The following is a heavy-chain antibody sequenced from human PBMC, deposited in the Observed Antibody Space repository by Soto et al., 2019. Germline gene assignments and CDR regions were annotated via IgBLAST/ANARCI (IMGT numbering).Heavy chain of an antibody. Sequence: QVQLVQSGAEVKKPGASVKVSCKAYGYTLTGYYRHWVRQAPGRGREWMGWINTNGGGTNYAQKFKGWLTMTRDTTISTAYMELSRRRSDDTAVYYCARDDVGFKIFRYGMDVWGQGTMVTVSS. CDR1: GYTLTGYY. CDR2: INTNGGGT. D-gene: IGHD2-15*01. CDR3: ARDDVGFKIFRYGMDV. J-gene: IGHJ6*02. V-gene: IGHV1-2*04.